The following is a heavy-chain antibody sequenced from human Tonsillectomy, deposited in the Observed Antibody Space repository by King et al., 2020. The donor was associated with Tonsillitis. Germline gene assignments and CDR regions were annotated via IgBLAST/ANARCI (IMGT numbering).Heavy chain of an antibody. D-gene: IGHD6-13*01. V-gene: IGHV5-51*01. Sequence: QLVQSGAEVKKPGESLKISCKSSGYSFTNYWIGWVRQMPGKGLEWMGIIYPGDSDTRYTPSFQGQVTISADKSISTAYLQGGSLKASDTAMYYCARDIAAAARGAFDIWGQGTMVTVSS. CDR1: GYSFTNYW. CDR2: IYPGDSDT. CDR3: ARDIAAAARGAFDI. J-gene: IGHJ3*02.